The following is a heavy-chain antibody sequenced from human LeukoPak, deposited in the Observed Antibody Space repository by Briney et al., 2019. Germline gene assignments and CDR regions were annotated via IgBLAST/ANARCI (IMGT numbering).Heavy chain of an antibody. Sequence: PGGSLRLSCAASGFTFDDYTLHWVRQAPGKGLEWVSLITWDGGGAYYADSVRGRFTISRDNSNNTLFLQMNSLRVEDTAVYYCAKWGAQSGSYRVVDCWGRGTLVTVSS. J-gene: IGHJ4*02. CDR1: GFTFDDYT. CDR2: ITWDGGGA. D-gene: IGHD3-10*01. CDR3: AKWGAQSGSYRVVDC. V-gene: IGHV3-43*01.